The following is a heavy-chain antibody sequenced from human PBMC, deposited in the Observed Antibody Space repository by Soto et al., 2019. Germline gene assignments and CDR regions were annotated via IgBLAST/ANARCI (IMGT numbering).Heavy chain of an antibody. Sequence: SETLSLTWTVSGGSISSYYWSWIRQPPGKGLEWIGYIYYSGSTNYNPSLKSRVTISIDTSKSQFSLKLTSVTAADTAVYYCAREELSGYSYAFDYWGQGPQVTVSS. J-gene: IGHJ4*02. D-gene: IGHD5-18*01. V-gene: IGHV4-59*01. CDR1: GGSISSYY. CDR3: AREELSGYSYAFDY. CDR2: IYYSGST.